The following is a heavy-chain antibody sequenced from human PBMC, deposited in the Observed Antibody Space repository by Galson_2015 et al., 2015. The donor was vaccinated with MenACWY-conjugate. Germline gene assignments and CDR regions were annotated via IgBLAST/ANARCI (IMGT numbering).Heavy chain of an antibody. D-gene: IGHD2-15*01. CDR2: IKCRTDGGTT. V-gene: IGHV3-15*01. CDR1: GLTFGNVW. CDR3: TRDRDVGGSRWWFDP. Sequence: SLRLSCATSGLTFGNVWMSWVRQAPGKGLEWVARIKCRTDGGTTDYATPVKGRFTILRDDSTNTLYLQMNSLKIEDTAMYFCTRDRDVGGSRWWFDPWGQGTQVTVSS. J-gene: IGHJ5*02.